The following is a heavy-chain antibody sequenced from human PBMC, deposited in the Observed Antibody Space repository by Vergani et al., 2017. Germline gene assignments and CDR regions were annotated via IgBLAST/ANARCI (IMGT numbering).Heavy chain of an antibody. D-gene: IGHD3-3*01. V-gene: IGHV1-69*01. CDR1: GGTFSSYA. Sequence: QVQLVQSGAEVKKPGSSVKVSCKASGGTFSSYAISWVRQAPGQGLEWMGGIIPIFGTANYAQKFQGGVTLTADESTSTSYMELSSLRSEDTAVYYCARERRTTICGVAPRAGWFDPWGEGTLVTVSS. J-gene: IGHJ5*02. CDR3: ARERRTTICGVAPRAGWFDP. CDR2: IIPIFGTA.